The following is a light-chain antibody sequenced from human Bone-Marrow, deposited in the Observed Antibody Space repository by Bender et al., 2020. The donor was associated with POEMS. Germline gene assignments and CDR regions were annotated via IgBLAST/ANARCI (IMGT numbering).Light chain of an antibody. CDR2: DVS. CDR1: SSDVGGYNY. J-gene: IGLJ1*01. Sequence: QSALTQPASVSGSPGQSITISCTGTSSDVGGYNYVSWYQQHPGKAPKLMIYDVSNRPSGVSNRFSGSKSGTSASLAIRGLQSDDEADYYCAAWDDSLNAYVFGTGTKVTVL. CDR3: AAWDDSLNAYV. V-gene: IGLV2-14*01.